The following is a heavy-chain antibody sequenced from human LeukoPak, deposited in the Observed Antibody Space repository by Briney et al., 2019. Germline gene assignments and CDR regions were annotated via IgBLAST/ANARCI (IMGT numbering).Heavy chain of an antibody. D-gene: IGHD6-13*01. J-gene: IGHJ5*02. V-gene: IGHV1-2*02. CDR1: GYTFTGYY. CDR2: INPNSGGT. Sequence: ASVKVSCKASGYTFTGYYVHWVRQAPGQGLEWMGWINPNSGGTNYAQKFQGRVTMTRDTSISTAYMELSRLRSDDTAVYYCARTAAAGTSQFYMRPFDPWAREPWSPSPQ. CDR3: ARTAAAGTSQFYMRPFDP.